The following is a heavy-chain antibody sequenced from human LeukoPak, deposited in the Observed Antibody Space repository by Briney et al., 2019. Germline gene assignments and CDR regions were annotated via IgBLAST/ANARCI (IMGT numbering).Heavy chain of an antibody. Sequence: PGGSLRLSCAASGFTFDDYTMHWVRHAPGKGLEWVSLISWDGGSTYYADSVKGRFTISRDNSKNSLYLQMNSLRAEDTAVYYCARDSPETGTHYYYYYYMDVWGKGTTVTVSS. D-gene: IGHD6-13*01. CDR1: GFTFDDYT. J-gene: IGHJ6*03. CDR3: ARDSPETGTHYYYYYYMDV. CDR2: ISWDGGST. V-gene: IGHV3-43*01.